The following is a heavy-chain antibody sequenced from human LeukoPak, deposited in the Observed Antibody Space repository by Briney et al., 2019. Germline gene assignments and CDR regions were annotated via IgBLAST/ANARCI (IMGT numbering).Heavy chain of an antibody. D-gene: IGHD2-2*02. J-gene: IGHJ3*02. V-gene: IGHV1-69*05. CDR2: IIPIFGTA. Sequence: ASVKVSCKASGGTLSSYAISWVRQAPGQGLEWMGRIIPIFGTANYAQKFQGRVTITTDESTSTAYMELSSLRSEDTAVYYCAREGLGYCSSTSCYTKAADIWGQGTMVTVSS. CDR1: GGTLSSYA. CDR3: AREGLGYCSSTSCYTKAADI.